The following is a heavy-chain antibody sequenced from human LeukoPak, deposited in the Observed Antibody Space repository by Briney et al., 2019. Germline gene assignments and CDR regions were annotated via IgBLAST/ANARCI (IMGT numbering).Heavy chain of an antibody. D-gene: IGHD3-10*01. J-gene: IGHJ4*02. CDR1: GGSFSGYY. V-gene: IGHV4-34*01. CDR2: INHSGST. Sequence: SETLSLTCAVYGGSFSGYYWSWIRQPPGKGLEWIGEINHSGSTNCNPSLKSRVTISVDTSKNQFSLKLSSVTAADTAVYYCAGRGRITMVRGGYDYWGQGTLVTVSS. CDR3: AGRGRITMVRGGYDY.